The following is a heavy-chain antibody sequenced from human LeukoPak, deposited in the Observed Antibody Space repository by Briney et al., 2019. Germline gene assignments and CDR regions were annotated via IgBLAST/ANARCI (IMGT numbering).Heavy chain of an antibody. CDR2: INSDGSST. Sequence: PGGSLRLSCAASRVTFSNYWMHWVRHAPGKGLVWVSRINSDGSSTSYADSVRGRFTISRDNAKNTLYLQMDSLRAEDTAVYYCARASDHYDTYPDSWGQGTLVTVSS. CDR1: RVTFSNYW. V-gene: IGHV3-74*01. D-gene: IGHD3-22*01. J-gene: IGHJ4*02. CDR3: ARASDHYDTYPDS.